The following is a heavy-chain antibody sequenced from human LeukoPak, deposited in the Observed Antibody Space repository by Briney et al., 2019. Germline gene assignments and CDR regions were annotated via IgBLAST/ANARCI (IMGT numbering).Heavy chain of an antibody. CDR1: GFTFSSYW. CDR3: AREVPDCSGGSCYMFVFDI. Sequence: GGSLRLSCAASGFTFSSYWMNWARQAPGKGLEWVASINHNGNVNYYVDSVKGRFTISRDNAKNSLYLQMNSLRAEDTAVYYCAREVPDCSGGSCYMFVFDIWGQGTMVTVSS. V-gene: IGHV3-7*03. D-gene: IGHD2-15*01. J-gene: IGHJ3*02. CDR2: INHNGNVN.